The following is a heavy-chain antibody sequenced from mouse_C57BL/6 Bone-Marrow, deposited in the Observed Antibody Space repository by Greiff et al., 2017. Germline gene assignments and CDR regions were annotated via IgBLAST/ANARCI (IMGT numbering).Heavy chain of an antibody. CDR2: IYPRSGNT. CDR1: GYTFTSYG. V-gene: IGHV1-81*01. Sequence: VQLQQSGAELARPGASVKLSCKASGYTFTSYGISWVKQRTGQGLEWIGEIYPRSGNTYYNEKFKGKATLTADKSSSTAYMELRSLTSEDSSVYFWARWWLRRYFAMDDWGQGTSVTVSS. D-gene: IGHD2-2*01. CDR3: ARWWLRRYFAMDD. J-gene: IGHJ4*01.